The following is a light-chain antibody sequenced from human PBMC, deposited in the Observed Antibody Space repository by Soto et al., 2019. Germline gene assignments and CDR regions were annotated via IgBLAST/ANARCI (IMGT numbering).Light chain of an antibody. V-gene: IGLV2-8*01. CDR1: SSDVGGYNY. CDR2: EVS. Sequence: QSVLTQPPSASGSPGQSVTISCTGTSSDVGGYNYVSWYQQHPGKAPKLMIYEVSKWPSGVPDRSSGSKSGNTASLTVSGLQAEDEADYYCSSYAGSNNLVFGGGTKVTVL. J-gene: IGLJ2*01. CDR3: SSYAGSNNLV.